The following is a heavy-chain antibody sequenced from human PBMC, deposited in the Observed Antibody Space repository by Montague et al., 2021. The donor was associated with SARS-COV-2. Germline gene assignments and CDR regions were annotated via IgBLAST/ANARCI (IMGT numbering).Heavy chain of an antibody. Sequence: SETQSLICTVSGGSISSYYWSWIRQPPGKGLEWIGYIYYSGSTNYNPSLKSRVTISVDTSKNQFSLKLSSVTAADTAVYYCARGGYYDYAFDIWGQGTMVTVSS. V-gene: IGHV4-59*01. J-gene: IGHJ3*02. CDR1: GGSISSYY. D-gene: IGHD3-22*01. CDR3: ARGGYYDYAFDI. CDR2: IYYSGST.